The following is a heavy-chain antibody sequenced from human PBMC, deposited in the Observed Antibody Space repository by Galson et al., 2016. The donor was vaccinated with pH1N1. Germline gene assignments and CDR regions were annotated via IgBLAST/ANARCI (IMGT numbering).Heavy chain of an antibody. V-gene: IGHV1-69*13. J-gene: IGHJ4*02. CDR2: FIPIFGTA. CDR3: ASSLSPQGGYSYPENFDS. CDR1: GAIFNSYA. Sequence: SVKVSCKASGAIFNSYAISWVRQAPRQGLEWMGRFIPIFGTANYIQKFQGKITITADESTNTAYLELTSLRSEDTAIYYCASSLSPQGGYSYPENFDSWGQGTLVTVSS. D-gene: IGHD1-14*01.